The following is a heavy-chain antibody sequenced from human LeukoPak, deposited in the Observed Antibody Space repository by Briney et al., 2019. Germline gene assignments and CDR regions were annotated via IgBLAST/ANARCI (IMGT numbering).Heavy chain of an antibody. V-gene: IGHV1-2*02. CDR3: ARDSDPNYDFWSGYYARWFDP. Sequence: GASVKLSCKASGYTFTVYFMHWVRQAPGQGLGWMGGINPNSGGTNYAHKFPGRVTMTSDTAISTDYMELSKLRSDDTAVYYCARDSDPNYDFWSGYYARWFDPWGQGTLVTVSS. D-gene: IGHD3-3*01. CDR1: GYTFTVYF. CDR2: INPNSGGT. J-gene: IGHJ5*02.